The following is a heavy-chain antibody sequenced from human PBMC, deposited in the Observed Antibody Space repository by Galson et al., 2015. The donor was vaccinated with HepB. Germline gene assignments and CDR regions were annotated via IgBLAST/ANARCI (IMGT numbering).Heavy chain of an antibody. CDR1: GFTFRTYA. CDR3: ARVPLTGTMGKYYFYMDV. J-gene: IGHJ6*03. D-gene: IGHD3-9*01. CDR2: ISASGSRT. Sequence: SLRLSCAASGFTFRTYAMTWVRQAPGKGLDWVSSISASGSRTYYADSAKRRFTISRDNSKNTVFLQMNSLRADDSAVYYCARVPLTGTMGKYYFYMDVWGKGTTVTISS. V-gene: IGHV3-23*01.